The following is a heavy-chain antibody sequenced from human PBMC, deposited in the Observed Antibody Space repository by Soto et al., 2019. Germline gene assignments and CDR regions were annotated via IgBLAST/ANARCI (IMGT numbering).Heavy chain of an antibody. CDR2: ISYDGNNK. Sequence: GGSLRLSCAASGFSFTTYGMHWVRQAPGKGLEWVAFISYDGNNKFYADSVKGRFTISRDNSKSTLYLQMNRLRTEDSTVYYCEKDFCSSSSCYGFSYYFYGMDAWGQGTTVTVSS. CDR3: EKDFCSSSSCYGFSYYFYGMDA. CDR1: GFSFTTYG. D-gene: IGHD2-2*01. J-gene: IGHJ6*02. V-gene: IGHV3-30*18.